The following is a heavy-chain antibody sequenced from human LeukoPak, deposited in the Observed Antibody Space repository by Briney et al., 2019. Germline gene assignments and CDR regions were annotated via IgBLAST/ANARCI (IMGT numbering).Heavy chain of an antibody. CDR3: ARDQDIVVVPAATLDY. D-gene: IGHD2-2*01. CDR1: GFTFSSYA. Sequence: PGRSLRLSCAASGFTFSSYAMHWVRQAPGKGLEWVAVISYDGSNKYYADSVKGRFTISRDNSKNTLYLQMNSLRAEDTAVYYCARDQDIVVVPAATLDYWGQGTLATVSS. J-gene: IGHJ4*02. CDR2: ISYDGSNK. V-gene: IGHV3-30-3*01.